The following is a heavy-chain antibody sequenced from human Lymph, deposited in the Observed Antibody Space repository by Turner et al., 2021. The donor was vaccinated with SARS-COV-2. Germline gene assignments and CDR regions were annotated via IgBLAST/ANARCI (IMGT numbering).Heavy chain of an antibody. CDR2: ISYDGSNK. CDR1: GFTFSSYA. Sequence: QVQLVESGGGVVQPGRSLRLSCAASGFTFSSYAMHWVRQAPGKGLEWVAVISYDGSNKYYADSVKGRFTISRDNSKNTLYLQMNSLRAEDTAVYYCAREGELELSDAFDIWGQGTMVTVSS. V-gene: IGHV3-30-3*01. J-gene: IGHJ3*02. D-gene: IGHD1-7*01. CDR3: AREGELELSDAFDI.